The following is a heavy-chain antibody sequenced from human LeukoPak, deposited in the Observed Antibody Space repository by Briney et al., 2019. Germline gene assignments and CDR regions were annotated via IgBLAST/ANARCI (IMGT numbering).Heavy chain of an antibody. J-gene: IGHJ5*02. Sequence: GGSLRLPCAASGFTFSSYAMSWVRQAPGKGLEGVSAISGSGGSTYYADSVKGRFTISRDNSKNTLYLQMNSLRAEDTAVYYCAKGLRITNYYDSSGYPNWFDPWGQGTLVTVSS. CDR3: AKGLRITNYYDSSGYPNWFDP. V-gene: IGHV3-23*01. CDR2: ISGSGGST. CDR1: GFTFSSYA. D-gene: IGHD3-22*01.